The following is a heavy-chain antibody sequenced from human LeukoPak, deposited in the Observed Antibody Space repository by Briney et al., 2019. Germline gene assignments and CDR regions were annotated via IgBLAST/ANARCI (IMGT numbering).Heavy chain of an antibody. CDR3: AAPTYCGGDCVDY. CDR2: INPNSGGT. D-gene: IGHD2-21*02. V-gene: IGHV1-2*02. Sequence: ASVKVSCKASGYTFTGYYMHWVRQAPGQGLEWMGWINPNSGGTNYAQKFQGRVTMTRDTCISTAYMELSRLRSDDTAVYYCAAPTYCGGDCVDYWGQGTLVTVSS. CDR1: GYTFTGYY. J-gene: IGHJ4*02.